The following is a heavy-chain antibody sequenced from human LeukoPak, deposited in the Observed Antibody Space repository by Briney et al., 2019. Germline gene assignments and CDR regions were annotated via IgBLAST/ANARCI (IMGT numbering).Heavy chain of an antibody. Sequence: PSETLSLTCTVSGGSISSGGYYWSWIRQHPGQGLEWIRYIYDSGSTYYNPSLKSRVTISVDTSKNPFSLKLSSVTAADTAVYYCARTNPSNWFDPWGQGTPVTVSS. V-gene: IGHV4-31*03. CDR2: IYDSGST. J-gene: IGHJ5*02. CDR1: GGSISSGGYY. CDR3: ARTNPSNWFDP.